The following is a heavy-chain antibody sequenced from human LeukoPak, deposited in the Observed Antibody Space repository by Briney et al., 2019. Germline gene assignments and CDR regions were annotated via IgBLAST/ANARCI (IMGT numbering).Heavy chain of an antibody. D-gene: IGHD2-2*01. V-gene: IGHV4-34*01. CDR1: GGSFRGYY. CDR2: INHSGST. J-gene: IGHJ4*02. Sequence: AETLSLTCAVYGGSFRGYYWSWICQPPGKGLEWIGEINHSGSTNYNPSLKSRVTISLDTSMKKFSLKLNSVTAADTAVYYCASTERCSTTCPLDYWGQGTLVTVSS. CDR3: ASTERCSTTCPLDY.